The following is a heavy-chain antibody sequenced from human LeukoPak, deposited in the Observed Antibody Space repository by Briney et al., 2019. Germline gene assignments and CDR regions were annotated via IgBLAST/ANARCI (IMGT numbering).Heavy chain of an antibody. J-gene: IGHJ4*02. D-gene: IGHD2/OR15-2a*01. Sequence: ASLKVSCKASGYTFTVHFIHWVRQAPGQGLQWMGRINPDSGDTDYAQKFQGRVAMTRDTSITTAYLELSRLTSDDTAIYYCAREMAEGAFDEGKDYWGQGTLVTVFS. CDR1: GYTFTVHF. CDR3: AREMAEGAFDEGKDY. CDR2: INPDSGDT. V-gene: IGHV1-2*02.